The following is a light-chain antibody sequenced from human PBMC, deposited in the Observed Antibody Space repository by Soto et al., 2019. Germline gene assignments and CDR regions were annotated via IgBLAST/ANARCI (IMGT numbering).Light chain of an antibody. CDR1: SSDVGGYNF. CDR2: EVT. Sequence: HSVLTQPASVSGSPGQAITISCTGTSSDVGGYNFVSWYQQHPGKAPKLIIYEVTHRPSGVSNRFSGSKSGNTASLTISGLQAEDEADYYCQSYDSSLTTFVFGTGTKVTVL. CDR3: QSYDSSLTTFV. V-gene: IGLV2-14*01. J-gene: IGLJ1*01.